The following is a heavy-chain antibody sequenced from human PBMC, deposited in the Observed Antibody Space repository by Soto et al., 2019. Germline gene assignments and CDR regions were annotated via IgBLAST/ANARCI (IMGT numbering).Heavy chain of an antibody. D-gene: IGHD2-15*01. CDR3: GKILVGATGHTDADS. V-gene: IGHV4-39*01. CDR1: GGSVYSNGHY. CDR2: IDNNGVT. J-gene: IGHJ4*02. Sequence: SETLSLTCIVSGGSVYSNGHYWGWIRQPPGKGLEWIGSIDNNGVTNYNSSLKSRVTISRDTSKNQFSLRLTSVTAADTAVYYCGKILVGATGHTDADSWGPGTLVTVSS.